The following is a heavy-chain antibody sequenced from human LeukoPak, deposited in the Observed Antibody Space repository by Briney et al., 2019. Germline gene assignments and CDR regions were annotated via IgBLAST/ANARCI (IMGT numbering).Heavy chain of an antibody. V-gene: IGHV1-8*01. Sequence: GASVKVSCKASGYTFTSYDINWVRQATGQGLEWMGWMNPSSGNTGYAQKFQGRVTMTRNTSISTAYMELSSLRSEDTAVYYCARGFGGSGWFYYYYYGMDVWGQGTTVTVSS. J-gene: IGHJ6*02. CDR3: ARGFGGSGWFYYYYYGMDV. D-gene: IGHD6-19*01. CDR2: MNPSSGNT. CDR1: GYTFTSYD.